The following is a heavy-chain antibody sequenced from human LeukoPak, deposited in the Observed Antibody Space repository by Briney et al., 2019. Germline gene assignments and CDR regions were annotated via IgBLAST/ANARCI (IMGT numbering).Heavy chain of an antibody. D-gene: IGHD3-10*01. CDR2: IEQDGSEK. Sequence: PGGSLRLSCAASGFTFSSYWMSWVRQAPGKGLEWVANIEQDGSEKYYVDSVKGRFTISRDNAKNSLYLQMNSLRAEDTAVYYCARGCRITMVRGVIIRPFLDVWGKGTTVTISS. V-gene: IGHV3-7*01. CDR3: ARGCRITMVRGVIIRPFLDV. CDR1: GFTFSSYW. J-gene: IGHJ6*04.